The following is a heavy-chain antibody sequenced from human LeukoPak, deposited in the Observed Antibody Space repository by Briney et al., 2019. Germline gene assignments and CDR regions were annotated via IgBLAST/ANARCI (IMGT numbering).Heavy chain of an antibody. CDR3: VRDPSGTYSYHTFTF. CDR2: ISSTSDAI. D-gene: IGHD1-26*01. CDR1: GFTFSSYA. Sequence: GGSLRLSCAASGFTFSSYAMDWVRQAPGRGLEWVAYISSTSDAIQYADFVKGRFTISRDNAKNSLYLQMNSLGAEDTAVYYCVRDPSGTYSYHTFTFWGQGTLVTDSS. V-gene: IGHV3-48*04. J-gene: IGHJ3*01.